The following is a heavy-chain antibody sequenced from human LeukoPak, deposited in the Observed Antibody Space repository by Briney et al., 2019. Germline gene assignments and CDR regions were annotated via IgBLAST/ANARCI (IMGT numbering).Heavy chain of an antibody. D-gene: IGHD3-9*01. J-gene: IGHJ4*02. Sequence: QPGGSLRLSCAASRFIFSNYAMSWVRQAPGKGLEWVSAISAGAGSTYYADSVKGRFTISRDNSKNTLYLQMNSLRVEDTAIYYCAKDQNDDRYHYVTGCDDYWGQGTLVTVSS. V-gene: IGHV3-23*01. CDR1: RFIFSNYA. CDR2: ISAGAGST. CDR3: AKDQNDDRYHYVTGCDDY.